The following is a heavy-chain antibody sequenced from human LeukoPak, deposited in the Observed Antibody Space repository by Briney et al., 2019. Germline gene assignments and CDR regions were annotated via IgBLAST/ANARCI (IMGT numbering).Heavy chain of an antibody. V-gene: IGHV3-21*01. D-gene: IGHD5-24*01. CDR3: AKVPPRDNAFDI. CDR2: ISSSSSYI. Sequence: PGGSLRLSCAASGFTFSSYSMNWVRQAPGKGLEWVSSISSSSSYIYYADSVKGRFTISRDNAKNSLYLQMNGLRAEDTAVYYCAKVPPRDNAFDIWGQGTMVTVSS. CDR1: GFTFSSYS. J-gene: IGHJ3*02.